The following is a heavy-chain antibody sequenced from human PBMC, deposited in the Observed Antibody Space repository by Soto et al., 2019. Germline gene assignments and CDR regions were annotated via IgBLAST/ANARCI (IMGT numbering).Heavy chain of an antibody. Sequence: LSLTCAVYGGSFSGYYWSWIRQPPGKVLEWIGEINHSGSTNYNPSLKSRVTISVDTSKNQFSLKLSSVTAADTAVYYCARARKIAAAVWGQGTLVTVSS. CDR2: INHSGST. D-gene: IGHD6-13*01. CDR3: ARARKIAAAV. V-gene: IGHV4-34*01. J-gene: IGHJ4*02. CDR1: GGSFSGYY.